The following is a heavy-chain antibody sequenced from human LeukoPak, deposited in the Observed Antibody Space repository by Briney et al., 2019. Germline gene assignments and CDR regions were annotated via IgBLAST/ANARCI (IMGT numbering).Heavy chain of an antibody. J-gene: IGHJ4*02. D-gene: IGHD1-26*01. Sequence: PGRSLRLSCAASGFTFSNYGMHWVRQAPGKGLEWVAVISYDGSNKYYADSVKGRSTISRDNSKNTLYLQMNSLRAEDTAVYYCAKDKYSGSYGPLDYWGQGTLVTVSS. CDR2: ISYDGSNK. V-gene: IGHV3-30*18. CDR3: AKDKYSGSYGPLDY. CDR1: GFTFSNYG.